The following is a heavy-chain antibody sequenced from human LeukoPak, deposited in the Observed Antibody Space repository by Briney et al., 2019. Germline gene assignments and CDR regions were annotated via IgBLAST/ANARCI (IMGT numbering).Heavy chain of an antibody. V-gene: IGHV3-48*03. CDR2: ISSSNSTI. CDR1: GFTFSSYE. J-gene: IGHJ4*02. CDR3: ARGYCSNGVCYRGGIDY. D-gene: IGHD2-8*01. Sequence: PGGSLRLSCAASGFTFSSYEMNWVRQAPGKGLEWVSFISSSNSTIYYADSVKGRFTISRDNAKNSLYLQMNSLRAEDTALYYCARGYCSNGVCYRGGIDYWGQGTLVTVS.